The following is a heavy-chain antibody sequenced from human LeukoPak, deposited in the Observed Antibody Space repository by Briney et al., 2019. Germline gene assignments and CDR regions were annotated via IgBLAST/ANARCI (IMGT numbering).Heavy chain of an antibody. J-gene: IGHJ3*02. V-gene: IGHV1-2*06. CDR2: INPNSGGT. CDR1: GYTFTGYW. CDR3: ARFLRGSHDAFDI. Sequence: GASVKVSCKASGYTFTGYWHWVRQAPGQGLEWMGRINPNSGGTDYAQNFQGRVTMTRDTSISTAYMELSSLRSDDTAVYYCARFLRGSHDAFDIWGQGTMVTVSS. D-gene: IGHD3-10*01.